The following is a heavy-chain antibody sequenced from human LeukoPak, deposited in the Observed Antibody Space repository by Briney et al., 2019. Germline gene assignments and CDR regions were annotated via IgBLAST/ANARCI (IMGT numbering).Heavy chain of an antibody. V-gene: IGHV3-7*01. D-gene: IGHD2-2*01. J-gene: IGHJ6*03. CDR2: IKQDGSEK. CDR1: GFTFSSYW. CDR3: ARAPYCSSTSCYGRYYYYMDV. Sequence: SGGSLRLSCAASGFTFSSYWMSWVRQAPGKGLEWVANIKQDGSEKYYVDSVKGRFTISRDNAKNSLYLQMNSLRAEYTAVYYCARAPYCSSTSCYGRYYYYMDVWGKGTTVTVSS.